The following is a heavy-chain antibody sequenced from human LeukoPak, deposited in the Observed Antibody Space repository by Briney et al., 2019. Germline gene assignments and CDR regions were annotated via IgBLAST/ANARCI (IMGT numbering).Heavy chain of an antibody. CDR3: ATTFYDSSGYYLSYFDY. V-gene: IGHV1-69*05. CDR2: IIPIFGTA. CDR1: GHSFSNFD. J-gene: IGHJ4*02. D-gene: IGHD3-22*01. Sequence: SVKVSCKASGHSFSNFDINWVRQAPGQGLEWMGGIIPIFGTANYAQKFQGRVTITTDESTSTAYMELSSLRSEDTAVYYCATTFYDSSGYYLSYFDYWGQGTLVAVSS.